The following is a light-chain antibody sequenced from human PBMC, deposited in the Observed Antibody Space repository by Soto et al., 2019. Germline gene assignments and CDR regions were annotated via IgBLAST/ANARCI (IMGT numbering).Light chain of an antibody. CDR2: EVT. CDR3: SSFAGRKTWV. V-gene: IGLV2-23*02. Sequence: QSALTQPASVSGSPRQSSTISCTGSGTDVGTYNFVSWFQRHPGKAPQLIIYEVTERPSGVSPRFSGSKSVNTASLTISGLRAEDEADYFCSSFAGRKTWVFGGGTKLTVL. CDR1: GTDVGTYNF. J-gene: IGLJ3*02.